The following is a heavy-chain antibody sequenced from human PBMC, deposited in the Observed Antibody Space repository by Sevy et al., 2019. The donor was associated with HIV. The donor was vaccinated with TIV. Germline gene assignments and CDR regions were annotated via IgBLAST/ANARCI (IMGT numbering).Heavy chain of an antibody. D-gene: IGHD3-22*01. CDR3: ASERQNYYDSSGSPRGARKRFDY. J-gene: IGHJ4*02. Sequence: GGSLRLSCAASGFTFSSYAMSWVRQAPGKGLEWVSAISGSGGSTYYADSVKGRFTISRDNSKNTLYLQMNSLRVEDTAVYYCASERQNYYDSSGSPRGARKRFDYWGQGTLVTVSS. CDR2: ISGSGGST. CDR1: GFTFSSYA. V-gene: IGHV3-23*01.